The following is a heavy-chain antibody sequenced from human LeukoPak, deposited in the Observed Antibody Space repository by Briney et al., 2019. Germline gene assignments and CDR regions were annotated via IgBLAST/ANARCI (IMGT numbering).Heavy chain of an antibody. CDR1: GGSISSGGYS. D-gene: IGHD6-13*01. V-gene: IGHV4-30-2*01. CDR3: ARGEGYSSPTFDY. J-gene: IGHJ4*02. Sequence: SQTLPLTCAVSGGSISSGGYSWSWIRQPPGKGLEWIGYIYHSGSTYYNPSLKSRVTISVDRSKNQFSLKLSSVTAADTAVYYCARGEGYSSPTFDYWGQGTLVTVSS. CDR2: IYHSGST.